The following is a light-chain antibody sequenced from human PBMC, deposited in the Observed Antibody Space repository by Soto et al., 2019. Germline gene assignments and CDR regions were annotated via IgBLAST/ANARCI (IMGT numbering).Light chain of an antibody. Sequence: QSVLTQPASVSGSPGQSITISCTGTSSDVGAYQYVSWYQQHPGQAPKLLLYEVSNRPSGVSDRFSGSKSGSTASLTISGLQAEDEADYYCSSHTSSSTVYVFGAGTKLTVL. V-gene: IGLV2-14*03. CDR1: SSDVGAYQY. CDR3: SSHTSSSTVYV. J-gene: IGLJ1*01. CDR2: EVS.